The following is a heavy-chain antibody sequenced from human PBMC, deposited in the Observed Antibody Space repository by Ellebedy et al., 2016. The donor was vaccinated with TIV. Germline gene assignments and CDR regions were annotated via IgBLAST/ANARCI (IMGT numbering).Heavy chain of an antibody. CDR2: ISASGIST. CDR3: AKLDSSGYYYGRFDY. Sequence: GGSLRLSCGASGFSFSNFAMTWVRQAPGKGLEWVSSISASGISTDYADSVRGRVTISRDNPRNTLYLQMDSLRADDTAVYYCAKLDSSGYYYGRFDYWGQGTLVTVSS. V-gene: IGHV3-23*01. J-gene: IGHJ4*02. D-gene: IGHD3-22*01. CDR1: GFSFSNFA.